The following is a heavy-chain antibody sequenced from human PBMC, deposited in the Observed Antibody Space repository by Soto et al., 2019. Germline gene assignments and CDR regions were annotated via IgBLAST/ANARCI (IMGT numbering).Heavy chain of an antibody. V-gene: IGHV3-48*01. Sequence: GGSLRLSCAASGFTFSSYSMNWVRQAPGKGLEWVSYISSSSSTIYYADSVKGRFTISRDNAKNSLYLQMNSLRAEDTAVYYCARGSEGDREIYYYYYYMDVWGKGTTVTVSS. J-gene: IGHJ6*03. CDR1: GFTFSSYS. CDR3: ARGSEGDREIYYYYYYMDV. CDR2: ISSSSSTI.